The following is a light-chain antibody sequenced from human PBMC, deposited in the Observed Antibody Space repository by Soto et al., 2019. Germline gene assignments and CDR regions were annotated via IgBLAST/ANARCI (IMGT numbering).Light chain of an antibody. V-gene: IGKV3-15*01. Sequence: EVVMTQSPATLSVSPGERAALSCRASQTVSRNLAWYQQRPGQAPRLLIYDISNRATGVTARFSGSGSETEVTLTIRSLQSEDFAVYFCQQYNNWPSFGQGTRLEIK. CDR2: DIS. CDR3: QQYNNWPS. J-gene: IGKJ5*01. CDR1: QTVSRN.